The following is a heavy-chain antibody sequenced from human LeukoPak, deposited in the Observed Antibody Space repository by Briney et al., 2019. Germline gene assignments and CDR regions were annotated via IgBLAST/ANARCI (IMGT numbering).Heavy chain of an antibody. CDR1: GFTFSSYE. V-gene: IGHV3-48*03. CDR3: ARDSVKYYYGSGSYYGAFDI. Sequence: PGGSLRLSCAASGFTFSSYEMNWVRQAPGKGLEWVSYISSSGSTIYYADSVKGRFTISRDNAKNSLYLQMNSLRAEDTAVYYCARDSVKYYYGSGSYYGAFDIWGQGTTVTVSS. J-gene: IGHJ3*02. CDR2: ISSSGSTI. D-gene: IGHD3-10*01.